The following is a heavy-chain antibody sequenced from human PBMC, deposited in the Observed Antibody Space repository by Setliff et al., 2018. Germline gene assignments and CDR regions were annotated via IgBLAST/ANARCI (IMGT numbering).Heavy chain of an antibody. CDR3: ARMSGFQYMDV. V-gene: IGHV4-39*07. Sequence: SETLSLTCSVSGASISTTYYYWDWIRQSPEKGLEWIGTIYQNGITYYNPSVKSRVTISVDKSKNQFSLSLRSVTAADTAVYYCARMSGFQYMDVWGKGTTVTVSS. CDR1: GASISTTYYY. D-gene: IGHD3-3*01. CDR2: IYQNGIT. J-gene: IGHJ6*03.